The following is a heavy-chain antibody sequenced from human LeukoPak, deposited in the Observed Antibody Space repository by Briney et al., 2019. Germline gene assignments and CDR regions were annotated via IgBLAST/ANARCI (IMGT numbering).Heavy chain of an antibody. CDR1: GFTFSSYS. J-gene: IGHJ1*01. V-gene: IGHV3-48*04. CDR2: ISSSSSTI. CDR3: ASVSSSWFPQAEYFQH. Sequence: PGGSLRLSCAASGFTFSSYSMNWVRQAPGKGLEWVSYISSSSSTIYYADSVKGRFTISRDNAKNSLYLQMNSLRAEDTAVYYCASVSSSWFPQAEYFQHWGQGTLVTVSS. D-gene: IGHD6-13*01.